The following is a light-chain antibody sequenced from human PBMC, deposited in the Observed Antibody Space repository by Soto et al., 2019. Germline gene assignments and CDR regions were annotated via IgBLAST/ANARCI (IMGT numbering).Light chain of an antibody. CDR3: QQYGSSPT. CDR1: QDIGTY. V-gene: IGKV1-8*01. J-gene: IGKJ5*01. Sequence: AGLMHPSPSSFSAPTGDRVSITFRATQDIGTYLAWYQQIPGKAPKLLIYDASTLQTGVPSRFSGSGSGTDFTLTISRLEPEDFAVYYCQQYGSSPTFGQASRLEI. CDR2: DAS.